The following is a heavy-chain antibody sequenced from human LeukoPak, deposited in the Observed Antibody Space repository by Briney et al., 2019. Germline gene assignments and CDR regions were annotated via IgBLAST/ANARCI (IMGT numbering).Heavy chain of an antibody. CDR1: RGSPTSSTYY. CDR3: ARGVGVGGVSYYYGMDV. V-gene: IGHV4-39*07. J-gene: IGHJ6*02. D-gene: IGHD1-26*01. Sequence: SQTLSLTPTLSRGSPTSSTYYSGWIRHPPRKRLECVGTVYFSVGTYYNPSRKSRVTISVDRSKNQFSLKLSSVTAADTAVYYCARGVGVGGVSYYYGMDVWGQGTTVTVSS. CDR2: VYFSVGT.